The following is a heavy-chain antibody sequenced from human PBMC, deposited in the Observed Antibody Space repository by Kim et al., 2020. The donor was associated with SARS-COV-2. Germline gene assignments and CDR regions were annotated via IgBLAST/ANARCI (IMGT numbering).Heavy chain of an antibody. CDR2: ISSSSTYT. Sequence: GGSLRLSCAASGFTFSDYFMSCIRQAPGKGLEWVSYISSSSTYTNYADSVKGRFTISRDNAKNSLYLQMNSLRAEDTAVYYCARDTTTAAADNYYYYGMDVWGQGTTVTVSS. D-gene: IGHD6-13*01. CDR1: GFTFSDYF. CDR3: ARDTTTAAADNYYYYGMDV. V-gene: IGHV3-11*06. J-gene: IGHJ6*02.